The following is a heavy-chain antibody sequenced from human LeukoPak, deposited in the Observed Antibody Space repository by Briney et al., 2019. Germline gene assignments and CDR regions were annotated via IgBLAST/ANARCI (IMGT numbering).Heavy chain of an antibody. J-gene: IGHJ4*02. D-gene: IGHD3-16*01. CDR2: IYSGGST. V-gene: IGHV3-66*01. Sequence: GGSLRLSCAASGFTVSSNYMSWVRQAPGKGLEWVSVIYSGGSTYYADSVKGRFTISRDNSKNTLYLQMNSLRAEDTAVYYCARDSFSTHYYFDYWGQGTLVTVSS. CDR1: GFTVSSNY. CDR3: ARDSFSTHYYFDY.